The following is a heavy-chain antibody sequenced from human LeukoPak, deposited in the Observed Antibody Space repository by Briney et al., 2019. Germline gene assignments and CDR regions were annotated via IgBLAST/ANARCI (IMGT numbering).Heavy chain of an antibody. Sequence: SETLSLTCAVYGGSFSGYYWSWLRQPPGKGLEWIGEINHGGYTNYSPTLKSRVTTSVDTSKNQFSLKLSSVTAADTAVYFCARDMIVGGLGAFDIWGQGTIVTVSS. CDR1: GGSFSGYY. D-gene: IGHD3-22*01. V-gene: IGHV4-34*01. CDR3: ARDMIVGGLGAFDI. J-gene: IGHJ3*02. CDR2: INHGGYT.